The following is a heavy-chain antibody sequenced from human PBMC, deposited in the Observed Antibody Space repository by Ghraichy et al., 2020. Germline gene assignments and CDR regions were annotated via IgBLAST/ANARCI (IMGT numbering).Heavy chain of an antibody. CDR2: INPNSGGT. CDR1: GYTFTGYY. CDR3: ASLSYYDFWSGYSPDAFDI. D-gene: IGHD3-3*01. Sequence: ASVKVSCKASGYTFTGYYMHWVRQAPGQGLEWMGRINPNSGGTNYAQKFQGRVTMTRDTSISTAYMELSRLRSDDTAVYYCASLSYYDFWSGYSPDAFDIWGQGTMVTVSS. J-gene: IGHJ3*02. V-gene: IGHV1-2*06.